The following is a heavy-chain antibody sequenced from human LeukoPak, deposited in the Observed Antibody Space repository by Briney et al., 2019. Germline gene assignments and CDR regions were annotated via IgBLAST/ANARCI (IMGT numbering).Heavy chain of an antibody. V-gene: IGHV4-34*01. D-gene: IGHD2-2*01. CDR1: GGSISSHY. Sequence: SETLSLTCTVSGGSISSHYWSWSRQPPGKGLEWIGEINHSGSTNYNPSLKSRVTTSVDTSKNQFSLKLSSVTAADTAVYYCARGGYCSSTSCYVDYWGQGTLVTVSS. CDR3: ARGGYCSSTSCYVDY. CDR2: INHSGST. J-gene: IGHJ4*02.